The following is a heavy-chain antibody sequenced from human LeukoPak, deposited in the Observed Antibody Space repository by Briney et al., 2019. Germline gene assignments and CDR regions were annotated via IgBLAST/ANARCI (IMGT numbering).Heavy chain of an antibody. CDR1: GGTFSSYA. D-gene: IGHD2-2*01. CDR3: ARAPLFAYQLLYAFDI. CDR2: IIPIFGTA. Sequence: SVKVSCKASGGTFSSYAISWVRQAPGHGLEWMGGIIPIFGTANYAQKFQGRVTITTDESTSTAYMELSSLRSEDTAVYYCARAPLFAYQLLYAFDIWGQGTMVTVSS. V-gene: IGHV1-69*05. J-gene: IGHJ3*02.